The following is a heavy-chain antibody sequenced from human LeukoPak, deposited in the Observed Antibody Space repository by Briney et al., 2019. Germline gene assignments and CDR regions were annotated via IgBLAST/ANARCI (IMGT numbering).Heavy chain of an antibody. V-gene: IGHV1-2*02. CDR3: AREIDTYSGSYFQY. CDR2: INPNSGGT. J-gene: IGHJ4*02. D-gene: IGHD1-26*01. Sequence: ASVKVSCKASGYTFTGYYMHWVRQAPGQGLEWMGWINPNSGGTNYAQKFQGRVTMTRDTSISTAYMELSRLRSDDTAVYYCAREIDTYSGSYFQYWGQGTLVTVSS. CDR1: GYTFTGYY.